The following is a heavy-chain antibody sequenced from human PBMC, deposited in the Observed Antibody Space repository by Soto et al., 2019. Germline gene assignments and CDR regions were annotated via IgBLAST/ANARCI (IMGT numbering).Heavy chain of an antibody. J-gene: IGHJ4*02. Sequence: EVQLVESGGGLVKPGGSLRLSCAASGVTFNNAWMSWVRQAPGKGLEWIGRILSKSDGGTTNYAPPVKDRFTISRDDSKNTVYLQLNSLKTGDTAVYYCTPDLGGELDNWGQGTLVTVSS. CDR2: ILSKSDGGTT. D-gene: IGHD1-26*01. V-gene: IGHV3-15*01. CDR1: GVTFNNAW. CDR3: TPDLGGELDN.